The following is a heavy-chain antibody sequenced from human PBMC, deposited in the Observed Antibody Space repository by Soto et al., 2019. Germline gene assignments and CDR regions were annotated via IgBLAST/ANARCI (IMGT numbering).Heavy chain of an antibody. D-gene: IGHD3-3*01. CDR1: GGSISSSSYY. CDR2: IYYSGST. J-gene: IGHJ5*02. CDR3: ARTRTIFGVVVLGFDP. V-gene: IGHV4-39*01. Sequence: PSETLSLTCTVSGGSISSSSYYWGWIRQPPGKGLEWIGSIYYSGSTYYNPSLKSRVTISVDTSKNQFSLKLSSVTAADTAVYYCARTRTIFGVVVLGFDPWGKGTLVTVSS.